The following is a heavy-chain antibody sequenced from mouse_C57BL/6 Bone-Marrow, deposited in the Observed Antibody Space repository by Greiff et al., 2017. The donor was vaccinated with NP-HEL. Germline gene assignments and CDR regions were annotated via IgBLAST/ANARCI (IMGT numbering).Heavy chain of an antibody. D-gene: IGHD1-1*01. CDR2: ISDGGSYT. CDR3: ARDHYYGSSYEAMDY. Sequence: EVKVVESGGGLVKPGGSLKLSCAASGFTFSSYAMSWVRQTPEKRLEWVATISDGGSYTYYPDNVKGRFTISRDNAKNNLYLQMSHLKSEDTAMYYCARDHYYGSSYEAMDYWGQGTSVTVSS. V-gene: IGHV5-4*01. J-gene: IGHJ4*01. CDR1: GFTFSSYA.